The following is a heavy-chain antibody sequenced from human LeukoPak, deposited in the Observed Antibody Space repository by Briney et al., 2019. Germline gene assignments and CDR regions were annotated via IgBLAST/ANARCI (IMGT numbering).Heavy chain of an antibody. CDR3: ARDWGGGPGTTDWFDP. CDR1: GYSISSGYY. V-gene: IGHV4-38-2*02. J-gene: IGHJ5*02. Sequence: SETLSLTCTVSGYSISSGYYWGWIRQPPGKGLEWIGSIYHSGSTYYNPSLKSRVTISVDTSKNQFSLKLSSVTAADTAVYYCARDWGGGPGTTDWFDPWGQGTLVTVSS. CDR2: IYHSGST. D-gene: IGHD1-7*01.